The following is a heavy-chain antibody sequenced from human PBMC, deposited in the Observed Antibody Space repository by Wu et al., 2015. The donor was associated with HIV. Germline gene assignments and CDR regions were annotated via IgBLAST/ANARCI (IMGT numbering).Heavy chain of an antibody. J-gene: IGHJ6*02. CDR2: ISGYNGDT. CDR3: ARDGVVSDDALRTSYHYYGMDV. CDR1: GYTFSNYG. V-gene: IGHV1-18*01. Sequence: QLVQSGGEVKKPGTSVKVSCKASGYTFSNYGVSWVRQAPGQGLEWVGWISGYNGDTDSAQKLQGRLTLTTDTSMTTAHMELRSLRSDDTAVYFCARDGVVSDDALRTSYHYYGMDVWGQGTTVTVSS. D-gene: IGHD2-21*02.